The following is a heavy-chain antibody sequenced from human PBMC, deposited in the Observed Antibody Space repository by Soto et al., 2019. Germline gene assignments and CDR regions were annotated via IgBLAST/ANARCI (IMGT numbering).Heavy chain of an antibody. Sequence: PGGSLRLSCAASGFTFSSSAMHWVRQAPGKGLEWVTVISYDGSDKYYADSVKGRFTISRDNSKNTLYLQMNSLRAEDTAVYYCATVGAQSRYYFDYWGQGTLVTVSS. V-gene: IGHV3-30-3*01. J-gene: IGHJ4*02. D-gene: IGHD1-26*01. CDR1: GFTFSSSA. CDR3: ATVGAQSRYYFDY. CDR2: ISYDGSDK.